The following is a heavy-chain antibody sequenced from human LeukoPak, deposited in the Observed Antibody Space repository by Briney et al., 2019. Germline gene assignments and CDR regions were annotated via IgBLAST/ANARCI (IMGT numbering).Heavy chain of an antibody. CDR1: GFTVSTNY. V-gene: IGHV3-66*01. D-gene: IGHD5-12*01. J-gene: IGHJ4*02. Sequence: GGSLRLSCAASGFTVSTNYMTWVRQAPGKGLEWVSVIYSGGTTYYADSVKGRFSISRDSSKNTLYLQMNSLRAEDTAVYYCARYDYGRSGFDYWGQGTLVTVSS. CDR3: ARYDYGRSGFDY. CDR2: IYSGGTT.